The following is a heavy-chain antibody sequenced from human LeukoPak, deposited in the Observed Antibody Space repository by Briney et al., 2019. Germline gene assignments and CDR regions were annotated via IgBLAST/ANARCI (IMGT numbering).Heavy chain of an antibody. V-gene: IGHV1-8*01. J-gene: IGHJ4*02. CDR1: GYTFTSYD. Sequence: ASVKVSCKASGYTFTSYDINWVRQASGQGREWMGWMNPNSGNTGYAQKFQGRVTMTRNTSISTAYMELSSLRSEDTAVYYCARSDLGYCSGGSCYSHYWGQGTLVTVSS. CDR2: MNPNSGNT. CDR3: ARSDLGYCSGGSCYSHY. D-gene: IGHD2-15*01.